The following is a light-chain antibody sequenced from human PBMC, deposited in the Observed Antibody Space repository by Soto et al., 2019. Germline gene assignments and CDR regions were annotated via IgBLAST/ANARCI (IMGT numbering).Light chain of an antibody. CDR2: EVC. J-gene: IGLJ2*01. V-gene: IGLV2-23*02. Sequence: QSALTQPASVSGSPGQSITISCTGTSSDVGSYNLVSWYQQHPGKAPKLMIYEVCKRPSGVSNRFSGSKSGNTASLTISGLQAEDEADYYCCSYAGSSTGVVFGGGTKVTVL. CDR3: CSYAGSSTGVV. CDR1: SSDVGSYNL.